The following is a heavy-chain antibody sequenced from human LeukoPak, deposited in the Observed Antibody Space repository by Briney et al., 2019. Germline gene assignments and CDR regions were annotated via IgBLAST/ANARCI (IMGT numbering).Heavy chain of an antibody. CDR3: ANSPARTGY. J-gene: IGHJ4*02. CDR1: GLTARSNY. CDR2: IYSDSST. Sequence: PGGSLRLSCAVSGLTARSNYMTWVRQAPGKGLEWVSIIYSDSSTYYADSVKGRFTISTDSSKNTLYLRMDSLRAEDTAVYYCANSPARTGYWGQGTLVTVSS. D-gene: IGHD1-26*01. V-gene: IGHV3-53*01.